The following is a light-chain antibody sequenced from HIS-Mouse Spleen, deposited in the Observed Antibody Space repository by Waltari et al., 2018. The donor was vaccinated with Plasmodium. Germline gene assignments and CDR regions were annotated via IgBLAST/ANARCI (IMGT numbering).Light chain of an antibody. Sequence: EIVMTQSPATLSVSPGERATLSCRASQSVSSNLAWYQQKPGQVPRLLIYGASTRATGIPARFSGSGSGTEFTLTISSLQPDDFATYYCQQYNSYSLTFGQGTKVEIK. J-gene: IGKJ1*01. CDR2: GAS. CDR3: QQYNSYSLT. V-gene: IGKV3-15*01. CDR1: QSVSSN.